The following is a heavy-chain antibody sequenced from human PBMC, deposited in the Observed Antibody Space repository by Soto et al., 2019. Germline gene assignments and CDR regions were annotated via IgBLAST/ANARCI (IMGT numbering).Heavy chain of an antibody. V-gene: IGHV3-23*01. D-gene: IGHD6-13*01. CDR2: ISGSGGGA. Sequence: EVQLLESGENLVQPGGSLRLSCAASGFTFSSYAMNWVRQPPGKGLEWVSTISGSGGGAYYADSVKGRFTISRDNSKNQLYLQMNSLRAEDTAIYYCAKEGASSWYFFDYWGQGTLVTVSS. CDR1: GFTFSSYA. J-gene: IGHJ4*02. CDR3: AKEGASSWYFFDY.